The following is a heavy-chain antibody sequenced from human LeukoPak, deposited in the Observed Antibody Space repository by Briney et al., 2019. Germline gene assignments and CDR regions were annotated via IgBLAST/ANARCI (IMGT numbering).Heavy chain of an antibody. D-gene: IGHD6-6*01. CDR2: ISGSGGST. CDR1: GFTFSSYA. V-gene: IGHV3-23*01. Sequence: PGGSLRLSCAASGFTFSSYAMSWVRQAPGKGLEWVSAISGSGGSTYYADSVKGRFTISRDNSKNTLYLQMNSLRDEDTAVYFCAKGLNQYSRSSLDYWGQGTLVTVSS. J-gene: IGHJ4*02. CDR3: AKGLNQYSRSSLDY.